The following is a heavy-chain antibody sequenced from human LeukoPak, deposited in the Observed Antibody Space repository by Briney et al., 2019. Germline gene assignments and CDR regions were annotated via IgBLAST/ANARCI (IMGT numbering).Heavy chain of an antibody. CDR3: IRYNKVTDTFDY. CDR1: GFSFSLSA. J-gene: IGHJ4*02. CDR2: IRNKADIYAT. V-gene: IGHV3-73*01. D-gene: IGHD2-21*02. Sequence: GGSLTLSCATSGFSFSLSALHWVRQASGKGLEWVGRIRNKADIYATAYAASVQGRFTISRDDSKNTAYLQMNRLKTEDTAVYYCIRYNKVTDTFDYWGQGALVTVSS.